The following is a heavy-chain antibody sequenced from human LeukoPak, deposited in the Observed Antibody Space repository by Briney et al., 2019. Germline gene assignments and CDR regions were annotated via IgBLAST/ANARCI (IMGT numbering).Heavy chain of an antibody. J-gene: IGHJ5*02. CDR2: INPSGGST. CDR1: GGTFSSYA. Sequence: ASVKVSCKASGGTFSSYAISWVRQAPGQGLEWMGIINPSGGSTNYAQKFQGRVTMTRDMSTSTVYMELSSLRSEDTAVYYCARTYYYDSSGYYLWGQGTLVTVSS. D-gene: IGHD3-22*01. CDR3: ARTYYYDSSGYYL. V-gene: IGHV1-46*01.